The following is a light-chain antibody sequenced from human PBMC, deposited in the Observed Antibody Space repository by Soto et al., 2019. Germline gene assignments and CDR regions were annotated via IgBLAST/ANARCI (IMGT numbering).Light chain of an antibody. CDR2: GAS. V-gene: IGKV3-20*01. Sequence: EIVLTQSPGTLSLPLGERATLSCRASQSVRSSYLAWYQQKPGQAPRLLIYGASSRATGIPDRFSGSGSGTDFTLTISTLEPKDFAVYYCQQYGSSPKLTFGQGTRLELK. CDR3: QQYGSSPKLT. J-gene: IGKJ5*01. CDR1: QSVRSSY.